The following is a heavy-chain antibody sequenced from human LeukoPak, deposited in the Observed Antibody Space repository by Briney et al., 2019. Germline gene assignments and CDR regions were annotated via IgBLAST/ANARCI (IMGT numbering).Heavy chain of an antibody. Sequence: SGPTLVKPTQTLTLTCTFSGFSPSTSELGVGWIRQPPVKALAWLAFIYYNDDKRYSPSLRSRLTITRDTSKNQVVLAMTNMDPVDTATYYCAHLVVTIDWRSYFDYWGQGALVTVSS. CDR2: IYYNDDK. D-gene: IGHD3-9*01. V-gene: IGHV2-5*01. CDR3: AHLVVTIDWRSYFDY. J-gene: IGHJ4*02. CDR1: GFSPSTSELG.